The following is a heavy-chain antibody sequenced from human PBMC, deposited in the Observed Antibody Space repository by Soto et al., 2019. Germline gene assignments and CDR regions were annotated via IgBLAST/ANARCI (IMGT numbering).Heavy chain of an antibody. D-gene: IGHD2-2*01. J-gene: IGHJ4*02. CDR3: ARLYCISTSCLDFFDS. CDR2: IYYSGSI. Sequence: SETLSLTCTVSGGSISGYYWGWIRQPPGKGLEWIGYIYYSGSINYNPSLKSRVTVSIDTSKNQFSLRLSSVTAADTAVYYCARLYCISTSCLDFFDSWGQGTLVTVSS. CDR1: GGSISGYY. V-gene: IGHV4-59*01.